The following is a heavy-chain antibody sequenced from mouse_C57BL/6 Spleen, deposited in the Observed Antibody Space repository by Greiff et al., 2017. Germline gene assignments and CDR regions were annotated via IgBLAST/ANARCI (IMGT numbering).Heavy chain of an antibody. J-gene: IGHJ2*01. Sequence: VQLQQSGAELVKPGASVKLSCKASGYTFTEYTIPWVKQRSGQGLEWIGWFFPGSGCIKYNENFKDKATLTADKSSSTVYMELSRLTSEDSAVXFCARQEEGYGNYDYWGQGTTLTVSS. CDR3: ARQEEGYGNYDY. CDR2: FFPGSGCI. CDR1: GYTFTEYT. D-gene: IGHD2-1*01. V-gene: IGHV1-62-2*01.